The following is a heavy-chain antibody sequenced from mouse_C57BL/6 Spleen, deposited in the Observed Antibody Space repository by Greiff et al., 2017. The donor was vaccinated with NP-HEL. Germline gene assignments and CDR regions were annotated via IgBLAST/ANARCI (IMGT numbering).Heavy chain of an antibody. D-gene: IGHD2-3*01. J-gene: IGHJ2*01. CDR2: IYPSDSET. CDR3: ARDDGYPDY. CDR1: GYTFTSYW. V-gene: IGHV1-61*01. Sequence: VQLQQSGAELVRPGSSVKLSCKASGYTFTSYWMDWVKQRPGQGLEWIGNIYPSDSETHYNQKFKDKATLTVDKSSSTAYMQLSSLTSEDSAVYYCARDDGYPDYWGQGTTLTVSS.